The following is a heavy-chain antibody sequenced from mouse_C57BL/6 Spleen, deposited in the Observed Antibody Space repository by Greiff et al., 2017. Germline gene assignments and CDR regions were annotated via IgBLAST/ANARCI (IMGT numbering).Heavy chain of an antibody. V-gene: IGHV1-20*01. CDR2: INPYNGDT. J-gene: IGHJ4*01. CDR1: GYSFTGYF. Sequence: EVQVVESGPELVKPGDSVKISCKASGYSFTGYFMNWVMQSHGKSLEWIGRINPYNGDTFYNQKFKGKATLTVDKSSSTAHMELRSLTSEDSAVYYCARSYADYYAMDYWGQGTSVTVSS. D-gene: IGHD1-1*01. CDR3: ARSYADYYAMDY.